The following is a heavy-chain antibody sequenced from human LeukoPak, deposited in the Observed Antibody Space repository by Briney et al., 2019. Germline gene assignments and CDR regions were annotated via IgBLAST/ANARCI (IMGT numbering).Heavy chain of an antibody. J-gene: IGHJ3*02. CDR3: AKDPVRGTLYYYDSPDI. Sequence: GGSLRLSCAASGFTFSSYAMSWVRQAPGKGLEWVSAISGSGGSTYYADSVKGRFTISRDNSKNTLYLQMNSLRAEDTAVYYCAKDPVRGTLYYYDSPDIWGQGTMVTVSS. CDR1: GFTFSSYA. V-gene: IGHV3-23*01. D-gene: IGHD3-22*01. CDR2: ISGSGGST.